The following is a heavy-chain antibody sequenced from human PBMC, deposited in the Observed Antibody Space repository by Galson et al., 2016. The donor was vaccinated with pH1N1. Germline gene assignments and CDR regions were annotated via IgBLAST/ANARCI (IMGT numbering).Heavy chain of an antibody. CDR2: ISGSGGAT. CDR3: AKCGPMAHWYFDL. CDR1: GSGFVFSGYS. D-gene: IGHD2-21*01. Sequence: SLRLSCAASGSGFVFSGYSMSWVRQAPGKGLEWVSSISGSGGATYYADSVKGRFTVSRDNSMNTLYLQMSSLRADDTAVYYCAKCGPMAHWYFDLWGRGTLVTVSS. J-gene: IGHJ2*01. V-gene: IGHV3-23*01.